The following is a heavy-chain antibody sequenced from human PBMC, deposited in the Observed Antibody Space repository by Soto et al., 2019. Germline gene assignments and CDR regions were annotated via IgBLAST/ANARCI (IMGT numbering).Heavy chain of an antibody. CDR1: GGTFSSYA. Sequence: QVQLVQSGAEVKKPGSSVKVSCKASGGTFSSYAISWVRQAPGQGLEWMGGIIPIFGTANYAQKFQGRVTITADESTSTAYMELSSLRSEDTAVYYCARGKRTPYTANYYYGMDVCGQGTTVTVSS. CDR3: ARGKRTPYTANYYYGMDV. CDR2: IIPIFGTA. V-gene: IGHV1-69*01. D-gene: IGHD3-16*01. J-gene: IGHJ6*02.